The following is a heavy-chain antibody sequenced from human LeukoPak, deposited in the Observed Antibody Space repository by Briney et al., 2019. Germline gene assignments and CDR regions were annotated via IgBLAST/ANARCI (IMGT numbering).Heavy chain of an antibody. CDR2: TSSDLNVK. V-gene: IGHV3-30-3*01. Sequence: PGGSLRPSCAASVFTFRNYFIHWVRQAPGKGLEWVAVTSSDLNVKLYADSVKGRFTISRDNSRSTLYLQMNSLRPEDTAIYYCAREGYYGSGSPPSLYFDYWGQGTLVTVSS. CDR3: AREGYYGSGSPPSLYFDY. CDR1: VFTFRNYF. J-gene: IGHJ4*02. D-gene: IGHD3-10*01.